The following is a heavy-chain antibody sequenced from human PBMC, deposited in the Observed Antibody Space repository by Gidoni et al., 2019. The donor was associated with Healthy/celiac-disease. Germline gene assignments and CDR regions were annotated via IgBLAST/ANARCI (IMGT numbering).Heavy chain of an antibody. V-gene: IGHV4-38-2*01. CDR3: ARLGSDYDDY. Sequence: QVQLQESGPGLVKPAETLSLTCAVSGYSISSGYYWGWIRQPPGKGLEWIGSIYHSGSTYYNPSLKSRVTISVDTSKNQFSLRLSSVTAADTGVYYCARLGSDYDDYWGQGPLVTVSS. D-gene: IGHD4-17*01. J-gene: IGHJ4*02. CDR2: IYHSGST. CDR1: GYSISSGYY.